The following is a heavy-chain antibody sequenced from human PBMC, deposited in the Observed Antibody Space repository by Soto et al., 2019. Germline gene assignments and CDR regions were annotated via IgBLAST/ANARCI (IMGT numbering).Heavy chain of an antibody. CDR2: IYYSGST. D-gene: IGHD6-13*01. Sequence: QVQLQESGPGLVKPSETLSLTCTVSGGSISSYYWSWIRQPPGKGLEWIGYIYYSGSTNYNPSLKRRLTISVDTSKNQFSLKLSSVTAADTAVYYCARKGYSSSWSNWEYWYFDLWGRGTLVTVSS. V-gene: IGHV4-59*01. CDR3: ARKGYSSSWSNWEYWYFDL. CDR1: GGSISSYY. J-gene: IGHJ2*01.